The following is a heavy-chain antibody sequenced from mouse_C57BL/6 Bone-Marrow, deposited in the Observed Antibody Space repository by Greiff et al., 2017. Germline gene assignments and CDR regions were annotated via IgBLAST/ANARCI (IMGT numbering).Heavy chain of an antibody. D-gene: IGHD2-2*01. Sequence: VQLQQSGAELVRPGASVKLSCTASGYNIKDDYMHWVKQRPEQGLEWIGWIDPGNGDTEYASKFQGKATITADTSSNTAYLQLSSLTSEDTAVYYCTTWDGYGYFDVWGTGTTVTVSS. CDR2: IDPGNGDT. CDR3: TTWDGYGYFDV. J-gene: IGHJ1*03. V-gene: IGHV14-4*01. CDR1: GYNIKDDY.